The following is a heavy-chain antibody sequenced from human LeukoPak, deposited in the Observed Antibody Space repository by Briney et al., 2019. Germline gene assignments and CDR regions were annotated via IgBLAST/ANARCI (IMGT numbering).Heavy chain of an antibody. CDR2: ISYDGSNK. V-gene: IGHV3-30*04. CDR3: ARANYAGYAFDI. D-gene: IGHD4/OR15-4a*01. J-gene: IGHJ3*02. CDR1: GFTFSSYA. Sequence: GGSLRLSCAASGFTFSSYAMHWVRQAPGKGLEWVAVISYDGSNKYYADSVKGRFTISRDNSKNTLYLQMNSLRAEDTAVYYCARANYAGYAFDIWGQGTMVTVSS.